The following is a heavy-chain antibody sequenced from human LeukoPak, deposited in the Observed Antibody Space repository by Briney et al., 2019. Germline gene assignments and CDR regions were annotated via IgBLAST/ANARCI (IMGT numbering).Heavy chain of an antibody. Sequence: PGGSLRLSCAASGFTFSSYGMSWVRQAPGKGLEWVSGISGSGAITYYADAVTGRFTISRDNSKNALYLQMNSLRAEDTAVYYCARGVWFGDQNGDYYFDYWGQGTLVTVSS. V-gene: IGHV3-23*01. CDR2: ISGSGAIT. CDR3: ARGVWFGDQNGDYYFDY. D-gene: IGHD3-10*01. J-gene: IGHJ4*02. CDR1: GFTFSSYG.